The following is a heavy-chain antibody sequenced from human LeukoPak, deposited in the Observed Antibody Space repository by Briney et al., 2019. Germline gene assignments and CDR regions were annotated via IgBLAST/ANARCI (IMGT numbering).Heavy chain of an antibody. CDR1: GYTFTSYY. CDR2: INPSGGST. Sequence: GASVKVSCKASGYTFTSYYMHWVRQAPGQGLEWMGIINPSGGSTSYAQKFQGRVTMTRDTSTSTVYMELSSLRSEDTAVYYCARQYAVHQLLTTYFDYWGQGTLVAVSS. D-gene: IGHD2-2*01. J-gene: IGHJ4*02. CDR3: ARQYAVHQLLTTYFDY. V-gene: IGHV1-46*01.